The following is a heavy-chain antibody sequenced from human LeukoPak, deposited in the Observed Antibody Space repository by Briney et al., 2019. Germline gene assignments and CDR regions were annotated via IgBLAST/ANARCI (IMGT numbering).Heavy chain of an antibody. V-gene: IGHV3-30*04. D-gene: IGHD3-9*01. CDR3: ARVSLSDWFFDY. CDR2: ISYDGSNK. J-gene: IGHJ4*02. Sequence: GGSLRLSCAASGFTFSNYAMSWIRQAPGKGLEWVAVISYDGSNKYYADSVKGRFTISRDNSKNTLYLQMNSLRAEDTAVYYCARVSLSDWFFDYWGQGTLVTVSS. CDR1: GFTFSNYA.